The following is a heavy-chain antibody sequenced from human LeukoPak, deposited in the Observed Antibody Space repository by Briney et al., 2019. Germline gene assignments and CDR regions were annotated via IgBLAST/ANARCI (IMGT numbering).Heavy chain of an antibody. CDR2: ISSSSSTI. J-gene: IGHJ4*02. Sequence: GGSLRHSRAASGFTFSSYSMNWVRQAPGKGLEWVSYISSSSSTIYYADSVKGRFTISRDNAKNSLYLQMNSLRAEDTAVYYCARRDDYVWGSYPNYFDYWGQGTLVTVSS. D-gene: IGHD3-16*02. V-gene: IGHV3-48*01. CDR3: ARRDDYVWGSYPNYFDY. CDR1: GFTFSSYS.